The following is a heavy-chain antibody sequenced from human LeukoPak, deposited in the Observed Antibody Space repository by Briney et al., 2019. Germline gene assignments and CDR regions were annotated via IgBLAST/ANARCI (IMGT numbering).Heavy chain of an antibody. V-gene: IGHV3-9*01. Sequence: PGRSLRLSCAASGFTFDDYAMHWVRQAPGKGLEWVSGISWSSGSIGYADSVKGRFTISRDNAKNSLYLQMNSLRAEDTALYYCATYGDYGLRFDYWGQGTLVTVSS. CDR3: ATYGDYGLRFDY. CDR2: ISWSSGSI. J-gene: IGHJ4*02. CDR1: GFTFDDYA. D-gene: IGHD4-17*01.